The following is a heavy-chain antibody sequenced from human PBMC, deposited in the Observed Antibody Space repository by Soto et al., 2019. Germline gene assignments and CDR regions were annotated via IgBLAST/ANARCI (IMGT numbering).Heavy chain of an antibody. CDR3: ARDLGYYDSSGYFDY. Sequence: PGGSLTLSREASRLTFSDSYVIFILHAPGEGLDWVSYISSSDSIIYYSDSVKGRFIISRDNAKNSLYLQMNSLRAEDTAVYYCARDLGYYDSSGYFDYWGQGTLVTVSS. J-gene: IGHJ4*02. CDR2: ISSSDSII. D-gene: IGHD3-22*01. CDR1: RLTFSDSY. V-gene: IGHV3-11*01.